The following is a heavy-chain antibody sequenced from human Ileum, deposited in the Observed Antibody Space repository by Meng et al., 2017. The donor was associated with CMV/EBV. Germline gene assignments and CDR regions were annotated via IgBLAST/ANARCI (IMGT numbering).Heavy chain of an antibody. Sequence: FTFRSDWMHWVRQAPGKGLVWVSRIHSDGSSNSYADSVKGRFTISRDNAKNTLYLQMNSLRAEDTAVYYCARGRAPALGMLGVFDYWGQGMLVTVSS. V-gene: IGHV3-74*01. CDR1: FTFRSDW. CDR3: ARGRAPALGMLGVFDY. D-gene: IGHD2-8*01. J-gene: IGHJ4*02. CDR2: IHSDGSSN.